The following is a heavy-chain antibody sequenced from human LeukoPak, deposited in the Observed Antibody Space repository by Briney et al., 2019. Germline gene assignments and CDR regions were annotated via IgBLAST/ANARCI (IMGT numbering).Heavy chain of an antibody. CDR3: ARHRESARRRYLDY. J-gene: IGHJ4*02. D-gene: IGHD3-10*01. CDR2: IYYSGST. CDR1: GGSIISSSYY. Sequence: SETLSLTCSVSGGSIISSSYYWGWMRQPPGKGLEWIGSIYYSGSTYNNPSLKSRVTISVDTSKNQFSLKLSSVTAADTAVYYCARHRESARRRYLDYWGQGTLVTVPS. V-gene: IGHV4-39*01.